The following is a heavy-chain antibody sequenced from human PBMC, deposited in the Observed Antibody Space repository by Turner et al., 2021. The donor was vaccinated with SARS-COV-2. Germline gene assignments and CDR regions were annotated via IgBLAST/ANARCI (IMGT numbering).Heavy chain of an antibody. V-gene: IGHV3-23*01. D-gene: IGHD3-10*01. Sequence: EVQLLESGGGLVQPGGSLRLSCAASGFTFSSYAMSWVRQAPGKGLEWVSAISGSGVSTYYADSVKGRFTISRDKSKNTLYLQMNSLRAEDTAVYYCAKGEGYGSGAFDIWGQGTMVTVSS. CDR3: AKGEGYGSGAFDI. CDR2: ISGSGVST. J-gene: IGHJ3*02. CDR1: GFTFSSYA.